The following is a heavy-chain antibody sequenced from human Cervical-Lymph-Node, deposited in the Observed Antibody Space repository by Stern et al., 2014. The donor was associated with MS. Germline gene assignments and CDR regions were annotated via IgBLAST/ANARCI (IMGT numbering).Heavy chain of an antibody. J-gene: IGHJ4*02. CDR2: ISPMFGMA. CDR1: GGSFTTFD. CDR3: ARHQGGIAAN. V-gene: IGHV1-69*01. Sequence: QMQLVQSGAEVKKPESSVKVSCKASGGSFTTFDISWVRQAPGQGLEWLGGISPMFGMASYAQNFQGRVTFTADESTSTVYMELSSLRTEDTAVYYCARHQGGIAANWGQGSLVTVSS. D-gene: IGHD6-13*01.